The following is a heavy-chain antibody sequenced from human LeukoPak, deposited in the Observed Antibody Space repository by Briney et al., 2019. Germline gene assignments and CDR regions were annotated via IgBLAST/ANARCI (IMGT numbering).Heavy chain of an antibody. CDR2: IYTSGTT. Sequence: SQTLSLTCTVSGGSVNSGSYYWNWIRQSAGKGLEWIGHIYTSGTTNCNPSLKSRVTISLDTSKNQFSLELNSVTAADTAVYYCARCTSTSCYNFDYWGQGTLVTVSS. D-gene: IGHD2-2*02. V-gene: IGHV4-61*09. CDR1: GGSVNSGSYY. J-gene: IGHJ4*02. CDR3: ARCTSTSCYNFDY.